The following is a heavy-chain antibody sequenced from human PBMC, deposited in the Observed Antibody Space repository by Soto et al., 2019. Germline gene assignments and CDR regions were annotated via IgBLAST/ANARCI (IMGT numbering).Heavy chain of an antibody. V-gene: IGHV1-18*04. Sequence: QVQLVQSGAEVKKPGASVKVSCKASGYTFTSYGISWVRQAPGQGFEWMGWISAYNGNTNYAQKLQGRVTITTDTSTSTAYMELRSLRSDDRAVYYCARVSSGYDFMSLDYWGQGTLVTVSS. CDR3: ARVSSGYDFMSLDY. CDR1: GYTFTSYG. CDR2: ISAYNGNT. D-gene: IGHD5-12*01. J-gene: IGHJ4*02.